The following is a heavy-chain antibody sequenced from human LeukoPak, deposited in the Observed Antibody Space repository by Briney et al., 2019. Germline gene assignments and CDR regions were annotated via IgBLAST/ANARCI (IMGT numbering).Heavy chain of an antibody. D-gene: IGHD6-19*01. V-gene: IGHV3-30*02. CDR3: ARAERGSSGWYAY. CDR2: IRYDGSNK. J-gene: IGHJ4*02. CDR1: GFTFSSYG. Sequence: GGSLRLSCAASGFTFSSYGMHWVRQAPGKGLEWVAFIRYDGSNKYYADSVKGRFTISRDNSKNTLYLQMNSLRAEDTAVYYCARAERGSSGWYAYWGQGTLVTVSS.